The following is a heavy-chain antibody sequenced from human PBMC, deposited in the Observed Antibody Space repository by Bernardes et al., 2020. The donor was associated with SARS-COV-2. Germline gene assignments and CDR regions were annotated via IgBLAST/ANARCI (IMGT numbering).Heavy chain of an antibody. CDR3: AKSGGDDYVDYEYYFDH. Sequence: GGSLRLSCVASGFTFNDFAMTWVRQAPGKGLEWVSSISRDGKSKYYSYSVSGRFAISRDNSKNTLYLQMNNLRAEDTAVYYCAKSGGDDYVDYEYYFDHWGQGTVVTISS. CDR1: GFTFNDFA. V-gene: IGHV3-23*01. D-gene: IGHD4-17*01. CDR2: ISRDGKSK. J-gene: IGHJ4*02.